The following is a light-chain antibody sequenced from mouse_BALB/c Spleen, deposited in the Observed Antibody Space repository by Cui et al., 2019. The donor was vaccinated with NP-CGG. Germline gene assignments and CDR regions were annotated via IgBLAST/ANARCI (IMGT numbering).Light chain of an antibody. CDR1: TGAVTTTNY. CDR2: GTN. V-gene: IGLV1*01. J-gene: IGLJ1*01. Sequence: QAVVTQESALTTSPGEAVTLTCRSNTGAVTTTNYANWVQEKPDHLFTGLIGGTNNRAPGFPARFSGSLIGDKAALTITGAQAEDEAIYFCALWYSNHWVFGGGTKLTVL. CDR3: ALWYSNHWV.